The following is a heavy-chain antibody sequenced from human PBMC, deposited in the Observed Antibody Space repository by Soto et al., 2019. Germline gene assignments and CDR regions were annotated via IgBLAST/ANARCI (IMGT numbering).Heavy chain of an antibody. D-gene: IGHD6-6*01. CDR3: AKSSSGRWNRGPYGMDV. CDR2: ISYDGSNK. Sequence: GGSLRLSCAASGFTFSSYGMHWVRQAPGKGLEWVAVISYDGSNKYYADSVKGRFTISRDNSKNTLYLQMNSLRAEDTAVYYCAKSSSGRWNRGPYGMDVWGQGTTVTVSS. J-gene: IGHJ6*02. CDR1: GFTFSSYG. V-gene: IGHV3-30*18.